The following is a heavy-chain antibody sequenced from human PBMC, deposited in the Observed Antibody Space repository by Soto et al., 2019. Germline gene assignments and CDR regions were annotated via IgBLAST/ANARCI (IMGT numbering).Heavy chain of an antibody. D-gene: IGHD6-6*01. CDR1: GGSFRGYH. V-gene: IGHV4-34*01. Sequence: SEPLSLTCAVYGGSFRGYHWSWIRQPPGKGLEWIGEINHSGSTNYNPSLKSRVIISLETSKNQFSLILTSVTAADTAVYYCARGLISSATFYHYYCMDVWGQGTMVTVSS. CDR2: INHSGST. CDR3: ARGLISSATFYHYYCMDV. J-gene: IGHJ6*02.